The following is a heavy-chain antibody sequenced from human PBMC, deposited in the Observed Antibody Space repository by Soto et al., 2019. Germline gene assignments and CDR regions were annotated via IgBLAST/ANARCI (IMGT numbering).Heavy chain of an antibody. CDR2: IYYSGST. Sequence: SETLSLTCTVSGGSISSYYWSWIRQPPGKGLEWIVYIYYSGSTNYNPSPKSRVTISVDTSKNQFSLKLSSVTAADTAGYYCASSPYYFDYWGQGTLVTVSS. V-gene: IGHV4-59*08. CDR3: ASSPYYFDY. CDR1: GGSISSYY. J-gene: IGHJ4*02.